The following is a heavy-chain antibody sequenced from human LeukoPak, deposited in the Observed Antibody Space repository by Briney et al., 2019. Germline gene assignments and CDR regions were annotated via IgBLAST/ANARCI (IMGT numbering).Heavy chain of an antibody. CDR2: INHSGST. V-gene: IGHV4-34*01. CDR3: AAGGYCSSTSCYYFDY. Sequence: PSETLSLTCAVYGGSFSGYYWSWIRQPPGKGLEWIGEINHSGSTNYNPSLKSRVTISVDTSKNQFSLKLSSVTAADTAVYYCAAGGYCSSTSCYYFDYWGQGTLVTVSS. CDR1: GGSFSGYY. D-gene: IGHD2-2*01. J-gene: IGHJ4*02.